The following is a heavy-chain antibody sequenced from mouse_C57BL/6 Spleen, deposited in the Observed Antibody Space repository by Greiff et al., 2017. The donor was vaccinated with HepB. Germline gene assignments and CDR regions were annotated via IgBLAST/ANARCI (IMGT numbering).Heavy chain of an antibody. V-gene: IGHV1-47*01. J-gene: IGHJ4*01. CDR2: FHPYNDDT. D-gene: IGHD2-4*01. CDR1: GYTFTTYP. Sequence: QVQLKQSGAELVKPGASVKMSCKASGYTFTTYPIEWIKQNHGKSLEWIGNFHPYNDDTKYNEKFKGKATLTVEKSSSTVYLELSRLTSDDSAVYYCARRGLRRGYAMDYWGQGTSVTVSS. CDR3: ARRGLRRGYAMDY.